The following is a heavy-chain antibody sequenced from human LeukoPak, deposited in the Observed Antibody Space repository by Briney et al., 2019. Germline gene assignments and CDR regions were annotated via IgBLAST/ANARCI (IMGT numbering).Heavy chain of an antibody. D-gene: IGHD1-26*01. CDR1: GYTLTELS. CDR3: ATRSHYYHSGSYRY. Sequence: GASVKVSCKVSGYTLTELSMHWVRQAPGKGLEWMGGFDPEDGETIYAQKFQGRVTMTEDTSTDTAYMELSSLRSEDTAVYYCATRSHYYHSGSYRYWGQGTLVTVSS. CDR2: FDPEDGET. V-gene: IGHV1-24*01. J-gene: IGHJ4*02.